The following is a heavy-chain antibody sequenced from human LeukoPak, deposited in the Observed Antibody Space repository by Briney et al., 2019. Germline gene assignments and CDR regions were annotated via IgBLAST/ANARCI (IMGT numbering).Heavy chain of an antibody. Sequence: ASVKVSCKASGYIFTGYYMHWVRQAPGQGLEWMGWINPNSGGTNSAQKFQGRVTMTRDTSISTAYMELSRLTSDDTAVYYCARRPYSGSYHFDYWGQGTLDTVSS. CDR2: INPNSGGT. CDR3: ARRPYSGSYHFDY. J-gene: IGHJ4*02. D-gene: IGHD1-26*01. CDR1: GYIFTGYY. V-gene: IGHV1-2*02.